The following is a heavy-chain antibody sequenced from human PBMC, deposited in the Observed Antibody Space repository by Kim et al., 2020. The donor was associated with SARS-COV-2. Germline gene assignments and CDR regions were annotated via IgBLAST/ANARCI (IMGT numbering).Heavy chain of an antibody. D-gene: IGHD3-10*01. Sequence: DPSHKTRVTISIDTSKSQISLELSSVTAADTAVYYCARVSLLWFGEFIDYWGQGTLVTVSS. V-gene: IGHV4-59*01. J-gene: IGHJ4*02. CDR3: ARVSLLWFGEFIDY.